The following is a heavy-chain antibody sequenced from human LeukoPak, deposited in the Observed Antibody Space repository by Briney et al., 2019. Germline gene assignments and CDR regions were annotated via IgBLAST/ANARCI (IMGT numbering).Heavy chain of an antibody. CDR2: IKQDGSER. Sequence: PGGSLRLSCAASGFTFSGFSMSWVRQSPTKGLEWVANIKQDGSERYYVDSVKGRFTIPRDNAKNSLSLQMNNLRVEDTAVYYCARAGSHWQYVYWGQGTVVTVSS. J-gene: IGHJ4*02. CDR1: GFTFSGFS. V-gene: IGHV3-7*01. D-gene: IGHD3-10*01. CDR3: ARAGSHWQYVY.